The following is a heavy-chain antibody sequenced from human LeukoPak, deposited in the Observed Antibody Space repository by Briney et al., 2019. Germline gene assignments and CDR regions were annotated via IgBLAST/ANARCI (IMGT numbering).Heavy chain of an antibody. CDR2: ADPEDGET. CDR3: ATDTIRPIAVAGTGN. Sequence: ASVKVSCKVSGYTFTDYYMHWVQQAPGKGLEWMGLADPEDGETIYAEKFQGRVTITADTSTDTAYMELSSLRSEDTAVYYCATDTIRPIAVAGTGNWGQGTLVTVSS. J-gene: IGHJ4*02. CDR1: GYTFTDYY. D-gene: IGHD6-19*01. V-gene: IGHV1-69-2*01.